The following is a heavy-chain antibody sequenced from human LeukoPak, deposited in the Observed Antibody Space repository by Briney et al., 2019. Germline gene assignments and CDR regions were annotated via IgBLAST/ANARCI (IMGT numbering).Heavy chain of an antibody. Sequence: SETLSLTCTVSGGSISSYYWSWIRQPPGKGLEWIGYIYYSGSTNYNPSLKSRVTISVDTSKNQFSLKLSSVTAADTAVYYCARAIAVAGEFDYWGQGTLVTVSS. CDR1: GGSISSYY. V-gene: IGHV4-59*12. CDR2: IYYSGST. D-gene: IGHD6-19*01. J-gene: IGHJ4*02. CDR3: ARAIAVAGEFDY.